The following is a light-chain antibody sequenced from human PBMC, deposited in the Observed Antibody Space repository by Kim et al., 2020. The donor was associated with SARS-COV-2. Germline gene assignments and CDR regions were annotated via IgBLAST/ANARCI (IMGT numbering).Light chain of an antibody. Sequence: ELTQPPSASGTPGQRVTISCSGSSSNIGSNTVNWYQQLPGTAPKLLIYSNNQRPSGVPDRFSGSKSGTSASLAISGLQSEDEADYYCAAWDDSLNGPVVFGGGTKLTVL. CDR2: SNN. CDR1: SSNIGSNT. CDR3: AAWDDSLNGPVV. J-gene: IGLJ2*01. V-gene: IGLV1-44*01.